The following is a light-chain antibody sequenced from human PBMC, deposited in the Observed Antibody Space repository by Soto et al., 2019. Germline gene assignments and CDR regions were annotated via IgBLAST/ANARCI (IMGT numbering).Light chain of an antibody. CDR2: DAS. Sequence: DIQMTQSPSTLSASVGDRFTITCRASQSISSWLAWYQQKPGKAPKLLIYDASSLESGVPSRFSGSGSGTEFTLTISSLQSEDFAVYYCQQYYDWPITFGQGTQLEIK. CDR3: QQYYDWPIT. CDR1: QSISSW. J-gene: IGKJ5*01. V-gene: IGKV1-5*01.